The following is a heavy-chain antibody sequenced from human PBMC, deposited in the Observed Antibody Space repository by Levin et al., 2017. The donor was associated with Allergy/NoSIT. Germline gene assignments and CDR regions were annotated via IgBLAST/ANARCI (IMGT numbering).Heavy chain of an antibody. CDR2: IYYSGST. J-gene: IGHJ5*02. D-gene: IGHD5-18*01. Sequence: SQTLSLPCTVSGGSIRSSYWSWIRPPPGKGLEWIGYIYYSGSTNYNPSLKSRVTISVDTSKNQFSLKLSSVTAADTAVYYCARWHVDTAMVTGWFDPWGQGTLVTVSS. CDR1: GGSIRSSY. V-gene: IGHV4-59*01. CDR3: ARWHVDTAMVTGWFDP.